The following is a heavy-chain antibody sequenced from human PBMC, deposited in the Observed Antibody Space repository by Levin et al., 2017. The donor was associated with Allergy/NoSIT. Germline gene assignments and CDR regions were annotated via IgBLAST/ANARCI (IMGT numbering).Heavy chain of an antibody. V-gene: IGHV3-23*01. CDR1: GFTFSSYA. CDR2: ISGSGGST. J-gene: IGHJ3*02. D-gene: IGHD3-3*01. Sequence: GGSLRLSCAASGFTFSSYAMSWVRQAPGKGLEWVSAISGSGGSTYYADSVKGRFTISRDNSKNTLYLQMNSLRAEDTAVYYCAKEMGYDFWSGPMGDAFDIWGQGTMVTVSS. CDR3: AKEMGYDFWSGPMGDAFDI.